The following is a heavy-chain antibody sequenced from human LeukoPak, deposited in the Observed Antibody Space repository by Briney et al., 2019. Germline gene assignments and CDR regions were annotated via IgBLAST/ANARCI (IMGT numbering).Heavy chain of an antibody. Sequence: SQTLSLTCTVSGGSISGGGYYWSWIRQHPGKGLEWIGYIYYSGSTYYNPSLKSRVTISVDTSKNQFSLKLSSVTAADTAVYYCARSGIAAAGPPVDYWGQGTLVTVSS. V-gene: IGHV4-31*03. CDR2: IYYSGST. J-gene: IGHJ4*02. CDR3: ARSGIAAAGPPVDY. D-gene: IGHD6-13*01. CDR1: GGSISGGGYY.